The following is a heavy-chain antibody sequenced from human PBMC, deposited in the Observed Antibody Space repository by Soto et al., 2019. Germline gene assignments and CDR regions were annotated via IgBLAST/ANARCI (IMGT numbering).Heavy chain of an antibody. Sequence: VGSLRLSCAASGFTFSSYSMNWVRQAPGKGLEWVSYFSSSSSTIYYADSVKGRFTISRDNAKNSLYLQMNSLRDEDTAVYYCARVTTYYDILTGYYNGAFDIWGQGTMDTDS. CDR2: FSSSSSTI. CDR1: GFTFSSYS. J-gene: IGHJ3*02. V-gene: IGHV3-48*02. CDR3: ARVTTYYDILTGYYNGAFDI. D-gene: IGHD3-9*01.